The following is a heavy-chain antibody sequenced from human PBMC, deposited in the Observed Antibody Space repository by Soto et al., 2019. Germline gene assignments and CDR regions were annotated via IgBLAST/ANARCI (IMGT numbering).Heavy chain of an antibody. CDR2: IYSGGST. J-gene: IGHJ4*02. V-gene: IGHV3-66*01. CDR3: ARDSGRGLFDY. CDR1: GFTVSSNY. D-gene: IGHD3-10*01. Sequence: EVQLVESGGGLVQPGGSLRLSCAASGFTVSSNYMSWVRQAPGKGLEWVSVIYSGGSTYYADSVKGRFTISRDNSKNALYLQMSSLRAEDTAVYYCARDSGRGLFDYWGQGTLVTVSS.